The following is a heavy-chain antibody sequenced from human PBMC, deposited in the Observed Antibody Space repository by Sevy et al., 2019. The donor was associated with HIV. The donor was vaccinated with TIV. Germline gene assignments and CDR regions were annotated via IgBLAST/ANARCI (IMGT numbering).Heavy chain of an antibody. V-gene: IGHV4-61*02. CDR3: ARGDYYDSSGYYPRY. Sequence: SETLSLTCTVSGGSISSGSYYWSRIRQPAGKGLEWIGRIYTSGSTNYNPSLKSRVTMSVDTSKNQFSLKLSTVTAADTAVYYCARGDYYDSSGYYPRYWGQGTLVTVSS. D-gene: IGHD3-22*01. CDR2: IYTSGST. J-gene: IGHJ4*02. CDR1: GGSISSGSYY.